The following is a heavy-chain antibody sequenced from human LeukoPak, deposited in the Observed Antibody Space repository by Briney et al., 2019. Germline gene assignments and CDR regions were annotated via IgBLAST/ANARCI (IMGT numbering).Heavy chain of an antibody. CDR2: IRYDGSNK. J-gene: IGHJ4*02. V-gene: IGHV3-30*02. CDR3: AKDRPYCSGGSCYSDY. Sequence: GGSLRLSCAASGFTFSSYGMHWVRQAPGKGLEWVAFIRYDGSNKSYADSVKGRFTISRDNSKNTLYLQMSSLRAEDTAVYYCAKDRPYCSGGSCYSDYWGQGTLVTVSS. D-gene: IGHD2-15*01. CDR1: GFTFSSYG.